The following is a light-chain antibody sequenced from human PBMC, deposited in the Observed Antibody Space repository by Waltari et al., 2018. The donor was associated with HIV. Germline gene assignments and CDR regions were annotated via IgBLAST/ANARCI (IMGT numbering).Light chain of an antibody. Sequence: QSVLTQPPSASGVSEENVTLSCSGGNSNIGGHAVSWYQHLPGTAPKRPVYRDDQRPAGLPDRFSGSKSGSSASLASTGLHPDDEAHYYCAAWDDTLNGVIFGGGTKLTV. V-gene: IGLV1-44*01. CDR3: AAWDDTLNGVI. CDR1: NSNIGGHA. J-gene: IGLJ2*01. CDR2: RDD.